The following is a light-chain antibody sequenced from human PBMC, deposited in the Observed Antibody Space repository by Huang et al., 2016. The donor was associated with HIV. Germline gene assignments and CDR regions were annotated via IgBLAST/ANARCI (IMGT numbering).Light chain of an antibody. CDR1: RSISNK. Sequence: DIQMIQSSSSLSASVGDTVTITCRASRSISNKVHWYQQKPGKAPNLLIYKASNVQSGVPSRFSGSGSGTDFTLTIRGLQPEDFAVYYCQQSYSSWWTFGQGTKVEI. CDR3: QQSYSSWWT. J-gene: IGKJ1*01. CDR2: KAS. V-gene: IGKV1-39*01.